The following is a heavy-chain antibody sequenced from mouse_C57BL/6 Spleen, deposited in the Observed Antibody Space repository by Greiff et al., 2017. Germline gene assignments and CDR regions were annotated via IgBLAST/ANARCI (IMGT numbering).Heavy chain of an antibody. CDR1: GFTFSDYG. CDR2: ISSGSSNI. CDR3: ARSGNWAWFAY. D-gene: IGHD2-1*01. Sequence: EVKLMESGGGLVKPGGSLKLSCAASGFTFSDYGMHWVRQAPEKGLEWVAYISSGSSNIYSADKVKGRFTISRDHAKNTLFLQMTRLRSEDTAMYYCARSGNWAWFAYWGQGTLVTVSA. V-gene: IGHV5-17*01. J-gene: IGHJ3*01.